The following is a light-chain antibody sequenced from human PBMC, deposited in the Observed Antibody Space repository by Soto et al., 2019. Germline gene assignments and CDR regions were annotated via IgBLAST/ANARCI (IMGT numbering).Light chain of an antibody. J-gene: IGKJ5*01. Sequence: DIVLTQSPSTLSFSPGERATLSCRASQSVNSYLAWYQQKPCQAPRLLIYNPANRATGIPARFSGSGSGTDFTLTISSLEPEDFAVYYCQQRSNWTPVTFGQGTRLEIK. CDR1: QSVNSY. V-gene: IGKV3-11*01. CDR3: QQRSNWTPVT. CDR2: NPA.